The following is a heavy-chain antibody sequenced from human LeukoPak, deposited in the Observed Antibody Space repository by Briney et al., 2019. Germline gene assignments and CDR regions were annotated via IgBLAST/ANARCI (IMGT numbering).Heavy chain of an antibody. CDR1: GLTFSTYW. J-gene: IGHJ2*01. V-gene: IGHV3-74*01. D-gene: IGHD3-16*01. CDR2: IKFDGSLA. Sequence: PGGSLRLSCTASGLTFSTYWVHWVRQAPGKGLVWVSQIKFDGSLASYADSVKGRFTISRDNAKNTLYLQMHTLGTEDTAVYYCVTGHYDSRMYFDLWGRGTLVTVSS. CDR3: VTGHYDSRMYFDL.